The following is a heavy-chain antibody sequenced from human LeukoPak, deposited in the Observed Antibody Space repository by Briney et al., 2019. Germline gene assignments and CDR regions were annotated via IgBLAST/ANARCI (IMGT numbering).Heavy chain of an antibody. CDR3: ASSFLILDY. Sequence: PGGSLRLSCAASGLTFSSHEINWVRQAPGKGLGWVSYISSSGTTIYYADSVKGRFTISRDNAKNSVYLQMNSLRAEDSAVYYCASSFLILDYWGQGTLVIVSS. V-gene: IGHV3-48*03. J-gene: IGHJ4*02. CDR1: GLTFSSHE. CDR2: ISSSGTTI. D-gene: IGHD3-3*01.